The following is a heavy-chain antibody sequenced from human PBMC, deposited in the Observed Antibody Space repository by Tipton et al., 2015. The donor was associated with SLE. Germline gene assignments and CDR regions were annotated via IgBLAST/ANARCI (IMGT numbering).Heavy chain of an antibody. CDR1: GFTFSSYA. Sequence: SLRLSCAASGFTFSSYAMHWVRQAPGKGLEWVAVISYDGSNKYYADSVKGRFTISRDNSKNTLYLQMNSLRAEDTAVYYCARDPGGSYSNILFDYWGQGTLVTVSS. J-gene: IGHJ4*02. CDR2: ISYDGSNK. V-gene: IGHV3-30-3*01. D-gene: IGHD1-26*01. CDR3: ARDPGGSYSNILFDY.